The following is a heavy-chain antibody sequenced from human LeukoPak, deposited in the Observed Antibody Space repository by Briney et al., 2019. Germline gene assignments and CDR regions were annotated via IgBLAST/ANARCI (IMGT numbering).Heavy chain of an antibody. CDR3: AREGSGSYPLYWYFDL. D-gene: IGHD3-10*01. J-gene: IGHJ2*01. CDR1: GGTFNIYA. V-gene: IGHV1-69*05. Sequence: ASVKVSCKSSGGTFNIYAITWVRQVPGQGLEWMGGIIPIFGTTNYAQKYQGRVTITTDESTSSAYMELSSLRSEDTAVYYCAREGSGSYPLYWYFDLWGRGTLVTVSS. CDR2: IIPIFGTT.